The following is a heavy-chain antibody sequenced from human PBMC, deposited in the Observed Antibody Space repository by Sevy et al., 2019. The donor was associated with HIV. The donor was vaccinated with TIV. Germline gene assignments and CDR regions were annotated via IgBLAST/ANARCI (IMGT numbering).Heavy chain of an antibody. J-gene: IGHJ4*02. CDR3: ARGDRYQPLYGGTVTFDY. CDR2: ISSSGSTI. V-gene: IGHV3-48*03. D-gene: IGHD2-2*02. Sequence: GESLKISCAASGFTFSSYEMNWVRQAPGKGLEWVSYISSSGSTIYYADSVKGRFTISRDNAKNSLYLQMNSLRAEDTAVYHCARGDRYQPLYGGTVTFDYWGQGTLVTVSS. CDR1: GFTFSSYE.